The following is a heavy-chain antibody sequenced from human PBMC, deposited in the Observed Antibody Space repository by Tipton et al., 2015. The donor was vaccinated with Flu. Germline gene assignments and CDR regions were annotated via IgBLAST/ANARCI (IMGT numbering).Heavy chain of an antibody. Sequence: GEALSSTSYYWSWIRKSPGKGLEWIGNIHNSGSTDYNPPLKSRVTISVDTSKDQFSLELSSVTAADTATYYCVRPRIVGATNYFDYWGQGTLVTVSS. D-gene: IGHD1-26*01. CDR1: GEALSSTSYY. CDR3: VRPRIVGATNYFDY. J-gene: IGHJ4*02. V-gene: IGHV4-61*07. CDR2: IHNSGST.